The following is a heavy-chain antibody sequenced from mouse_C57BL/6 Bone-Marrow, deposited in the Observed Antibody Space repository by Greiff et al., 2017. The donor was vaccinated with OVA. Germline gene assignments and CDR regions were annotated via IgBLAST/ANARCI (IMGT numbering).Heavy chain of an antibody. V-gene: IGHV2-9-1*01. Sequence: VQLQQSGPGLVAPSQSLSITCTVSGFSLTSYAISWFRQPPGKGLEWLGVIWTCGGTNYNSALKSRLSISKDNSKSQVFLKMNSLQTDDTARYYCASYDYWGQGTSVTVSS. D-gene: IGHD2-3*01. J-gene: IGHJ4*01. CDR1: GFSLTSYA. CDR2: IWTCGGT. CDR3: ASYDY.